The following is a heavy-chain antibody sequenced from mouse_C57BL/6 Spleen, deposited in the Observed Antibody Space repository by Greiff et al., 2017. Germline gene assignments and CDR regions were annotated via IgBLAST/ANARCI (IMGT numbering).Heavy chain of an antibody. Sequence: VQLQQSGAELVKPGASVKLSCKASGYTFTEYTIHWVKQRPGQGLEWIGWFYPGGGSIKYNEKFKDKATLTADKSSSTVYIELSRVTSEDSAVYFGARHEDWDYGSRGCYDVDYWGQGTTLTVSS. J-gene: IGHJ2*01. CDR2: FYPGGGSI. D-gene: IGHD1-1*01. V-gene: IGHV1-62-2*01. CDR1: GYTFTEYT. CDR3: ARHEDWDYGSRGCYDVDY.